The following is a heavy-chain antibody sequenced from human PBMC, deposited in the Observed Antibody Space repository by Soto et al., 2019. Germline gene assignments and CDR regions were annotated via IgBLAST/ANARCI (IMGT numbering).Heavy chain of an antibody. V-gene: IGHV1-18*04. J-gene: IGHJ4*02. Sequence: QVQLVQSGAEVKKPGASVKVSCRASGYTFTSYGISWVRQAPGQGLEWMGWISAYNGNTNYAQKLQGRVTMTTDTSTSTAYMELRSLRSDDTAVYYCARDNRIADIVATRRYYFHYWGQGTLVTVSS. CDR3: ARDNRIADIVATRRYYFHY. CDR2: ISAYNGNT. D-gene: IGHD5-12*01. CDR1: GYTFTSYG.